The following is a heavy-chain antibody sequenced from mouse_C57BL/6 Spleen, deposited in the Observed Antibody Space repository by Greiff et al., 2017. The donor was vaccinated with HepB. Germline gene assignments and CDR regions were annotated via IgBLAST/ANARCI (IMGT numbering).Heavy chain of an antibody. V-gene: IGHV1-82*01. CDR3: ARDLITTVVDY. CDR2: IYPGDGDT. D-gene: IGHD1-1*01. Sequence: QVQLKQSGPELVKPGASVKISCKASGYAFSSSWMNWVKQRTGKGLEWIGRIYPGDGDTNYNGKFKGKATLTADKSSSTADMQLSSLTSEDSAVYFCARDLITTVVDYWGQGTTLTVSS. CDR1: GYAFSSSW. J-gene: IGHJ2*01.